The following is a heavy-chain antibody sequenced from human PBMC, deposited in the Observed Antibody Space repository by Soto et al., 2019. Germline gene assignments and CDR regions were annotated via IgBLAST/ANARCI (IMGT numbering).Heavy chain of an antibody. V-gene: IGHV4-59*01. CDR1: GGSIYTYY. D-gene: IGHD6-13*01. CDR3: AGYGSSWYGAFDI. Sequence: SETLSLTCNVSGGSIYTYYWNWIRQSPGKGLEWIGYISDGGSTNYNPSLKSRVTISVDTSKNQFSLKLSSVTAADTAVYYCAGYGSSWYGAFDIWGQGTMVTVSS. J-gene: IGHJ3*02. CDR2: ISDGGST.